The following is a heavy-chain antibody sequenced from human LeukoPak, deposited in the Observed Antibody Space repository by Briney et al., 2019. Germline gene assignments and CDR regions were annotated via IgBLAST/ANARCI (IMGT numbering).Heavy chain of an antibody. J-gene: IGHJ4*02. D-gene: IGHD3-3*01. CDR2: INPSDGST. CDR3: ATLGRGEWLFGGTFDY. V-gene: IGHV1-46*01. CDR1: GYTFTSYY. Sequence: ASVKVSCKASGYTFTSYYMHWVRQAPGQGLEWMGIINPSDGSTSYAQKFQGRVTMTRDTSTSTVYMELSSLRSEDTAVYYCATLGRGEWLFGGTFDYWGQGTLVTVSS.